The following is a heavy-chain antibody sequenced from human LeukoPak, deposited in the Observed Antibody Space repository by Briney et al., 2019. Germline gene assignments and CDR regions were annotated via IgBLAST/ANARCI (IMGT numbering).Heavy chain of an antibody. Sequence: SETLSLTCTVSGGSISSYYWSWIRQPPGKGVEWIGYIYYSGSTNYNPSLKSRVTISVDTSKNQFSLKLSSVTAADTAVYYCARVDPDSSSTLEVFDYWGQGTLVTVSS. J-gene: IGHJ4*02. V-gene: IGHV4-59*01. D-gene: IGHD6-6*01. CDR1: GGSISSYY. CDR3: ARVDPDSSSTLEVFDY. CDR2: IYYSGST.